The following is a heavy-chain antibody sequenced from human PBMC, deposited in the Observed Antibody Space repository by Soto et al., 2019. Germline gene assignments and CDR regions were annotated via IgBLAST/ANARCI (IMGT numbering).Heavy chain of an antibody. CDR3: VRGRAYGDYISDF. V-gene: IGHV3-33*01. J-gene: IGHJ4*02. CDR1: GFAFSNHG. Sequence: GGSLRLSCAASGFAFSNHGMHWVRQAPGTGLEWVADIWNDGSKKYYADSVKGRFSISRDNSKNTLYLQMNSLRAEDSAVYSCVRGRAYGDYISDFWGQGTLVTVYS. CDR2: IWNDGSKK. D-gene: IGHD4-17*01.